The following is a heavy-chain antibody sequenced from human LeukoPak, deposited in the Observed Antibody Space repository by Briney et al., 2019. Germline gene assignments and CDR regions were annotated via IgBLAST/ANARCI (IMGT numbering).Heavy chain of an antibody. CDR3: ARTTTPHYYGSGSYALGY. CDR1: GFTFSDYA. V-gene: IGHV3-30-3*01. D-gene: IGHD3-10*01. J-gene: IGHJ4*02. CDR2: LSYGGTNK. Sequence: QPGGSLRLSCAASGFTFSDYAMHWVRQAPGKGLEWVAVLSYGGTNKYYADSVKGRFTISRDNSKNTLYLQMSSLSAEDTAVYYCARTTTPHYYGSGSYALGYWGQGTLVTVPS.